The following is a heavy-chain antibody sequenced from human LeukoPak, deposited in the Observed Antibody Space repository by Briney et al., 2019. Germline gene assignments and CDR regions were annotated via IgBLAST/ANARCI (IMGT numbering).Heavy chain of an antibody. CDR3: ARALGRGVIFDY. Sequence: GGPLRLSCAASGFTFSSYWMSWVRQAPGKGLEWVANIKPDGSEKYYVDSVKGRFTISRDNAKNSLYLQMNSLRAEDTAVYYCARALGRGVIFDYWGQGTLVTVSS. CDR2: IKPDGSEK. J-gene: IGHJ4*02. V-gene: IGHV3-7*01. D-gene: IGHD3-10*01. CDR1: GFTFSSYW.